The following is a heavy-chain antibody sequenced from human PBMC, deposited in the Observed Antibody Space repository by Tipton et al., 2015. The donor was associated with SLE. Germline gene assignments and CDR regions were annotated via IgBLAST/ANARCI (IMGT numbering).Heavy chain of an antibody. CDR3: AREGIAARRGGPCYFDY. D-gene: IGHD6-6*01. CDR2: INPSGGST. CDR1: GYTFTSYY. Sequence: QLVQSGAEVKKPGASVKVSCKASGYTFTSYYMHWVRQAPGQGLEWMGIINPSGGSTSYAQKFQGRVTMTRDTSTSTVYMELSSLRSEDTAVYYCAREGIAARRGGPCYFDYWGQGTLVTVSS. V-gene: IGHV1-46*01. J-gene: IGHJ4*02.